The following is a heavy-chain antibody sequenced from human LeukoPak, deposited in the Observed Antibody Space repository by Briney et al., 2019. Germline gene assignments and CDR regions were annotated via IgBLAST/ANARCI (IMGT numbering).Heavy chain of an antibody. D-gene: IGHD3-3*01. V-gene: IGHV4-59*01. CDR1: GGSISSYY. CDR3: ARVITIFGVVYIDY. Sequence: SETLSLTCTVSGGSISSYYWSWIRQPPGKGLEWIGYIYYSGSTNYNPSLKSRVTISVDTSKNQFSLKLSSVTAADTAVYYCARVITIFGVVYIDYWGQGTLVTVSS. J-gene: IGHJ4*02. CDR2: IYYSGST.